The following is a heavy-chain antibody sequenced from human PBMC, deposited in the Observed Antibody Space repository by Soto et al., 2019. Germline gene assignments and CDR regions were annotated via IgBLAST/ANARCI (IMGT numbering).Heavy chain of an antibody. V-gene: IGHV5-51*01. Sequence: PGESLKISCEGSGYSFTSYWIGWVRQMPGKGLEWMGIIYPGDSDTRYSPSFQGQVTISADKSISTAYLQWSSLKASDTAMYYCARLSPQIVVVPAAIYYYYYGMDVWGQGTTVTVSS. D-gene: IGHD2-2*01. J-gene: IGHJ6*02. CDR1: GYSFTSYW. CDR3: ARLSPQIVVVPAAIYYYYYGMDV. CDR2: IYPGDSDT.